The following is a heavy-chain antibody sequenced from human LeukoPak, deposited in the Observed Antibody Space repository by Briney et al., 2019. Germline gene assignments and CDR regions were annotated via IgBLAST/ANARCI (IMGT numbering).Heavy chain of an antibody. D-gene: IGHD6-13*01. CDR1: GFTFSSYW. V-gene: IGHV3-15*01. Sequence: PGGSLRLSCAASGFTFSSYWMSWVRQAPGKGLEWVGRIKSKTDGGTTDYAAPVKGRFTISRDDSKNTLYLQMNSLKTEDTAVYYCTTPSNSIAAAGLNYYYMDVWGKGTTVTVSS. J-gene: IGHJ6*03. CDR3: TTPSNSIAAAGLNYYYMDV. CDR2: IKSKTDGGTT.